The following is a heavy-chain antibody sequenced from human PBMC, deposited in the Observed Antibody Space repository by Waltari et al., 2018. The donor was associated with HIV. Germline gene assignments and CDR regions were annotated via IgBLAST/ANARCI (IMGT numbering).Heavy chain of an antibody. CDR3: VRLDGAGAGPGGERSKDD. CDR2: IEPTDSYA. D-gene: IGHD3-16*01. Sequence: EVQLVQSGAEVKQPGESLRISCKGSGYAFNTYWISWVRQMPGKGLEWMGRIEPTDSYANYSPSFQGHVTFSLDKSISTAYLQGSTLKASDTAMEYFVRLDGAGAGPGGERSKDDWGQGTLVTVAS. J-gene: IGHJ4*02. V-gene: IGHV5-10-1*01. CDR1: GYAFNTYW.